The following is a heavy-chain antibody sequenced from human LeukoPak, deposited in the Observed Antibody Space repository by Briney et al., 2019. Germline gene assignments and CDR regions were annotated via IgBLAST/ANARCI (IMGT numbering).Heavy chain of an antibody. Sequence: GGSLRLSCAASGFTFSSYAMSWVRQAPGKGLEWVSAISGSGGSTYYADSVKGRFTISRDSAKNSLYLQMNGLRAEDTAIYYCARGPKTSFDYWGQGTLVTVSS. CDR3: ARGPKTSFDY. V-gene: IGHV3-23*01. CDR2: ISGSGGST. CDR1: GFTFSSYA. J-gene: IGHJ4*02.